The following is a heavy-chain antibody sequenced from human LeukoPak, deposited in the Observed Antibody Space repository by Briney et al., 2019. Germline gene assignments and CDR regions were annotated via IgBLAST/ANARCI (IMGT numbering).Heavy chain of an antibody. CDR2: INRDGTGT. CDR1: GFIFSDYW. V-gene: IGHV3-74*01. D-gene: IGHD2-2*01. Sequence: PGGSLRLSCAPSGFIFSDYWFHWVRQTPGQGLVWVAAINRDGTGTSHADSVRGRFTISRDNAKNSLYLQMNSLRAGDTAVYYCARNLPAADYWGQGTLVTVSS. CDR3: ARNLPAADY. J-gene: IGHJ4*02.